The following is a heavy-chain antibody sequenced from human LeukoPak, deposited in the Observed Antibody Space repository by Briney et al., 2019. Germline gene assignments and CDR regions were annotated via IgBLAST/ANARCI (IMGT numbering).Heavy chain of an antibody. CDR3: ASLGSSTVTLDY. J-gene: IGHJ4*02. D-gene: IGHD4-17*01. Sequence: GGSLRLSFAASGFTFSSYEMNWVRQAPGKGLEWVSYISSSGSTIYYADSVKGRFTISRDNAKNSLYLQMTSLRAEDTAVYYCASLGSSTVTLDYWGQGTLVTVSS. CDR1: GFTFSSYE. CDR2: ISSSGSTI. V-gene: IGHV3-48*03.